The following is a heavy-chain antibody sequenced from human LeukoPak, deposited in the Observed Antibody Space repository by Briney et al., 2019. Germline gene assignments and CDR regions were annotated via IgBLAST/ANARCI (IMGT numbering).Heavy chain of an antibody. CDR3: AGESNSSQALDY. V-gene: IGHV3-21*01. CDR1: GFTFSSYS. J-gene: IGHJ4*02. Sequence: GGSLRLSCAASGFTFSSYSMNWVRQAPGKGLEYVSSISSSSSYIYYADSVKGRFTISRDNSKNTLHLQMNSLRAEDTAVYYCAGESNSSQALDYWGQGTLVTVSS. D-gene: IGHD6-6*01. CDR2: ISSSSSYI.